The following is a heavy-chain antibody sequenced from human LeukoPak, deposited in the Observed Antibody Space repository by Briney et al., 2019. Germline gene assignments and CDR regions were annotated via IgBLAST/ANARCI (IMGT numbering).Heavy chain of an antibody. Sequence: ASVKVSCKASGYTFTSYDINWVRQATGQGLEWMGWMNPNSGNTGYAQKFQDRVTMTRNTSISTAYMELRSLRSEDTAVYYCARGKRDGYGTTFDYWGQGTLVTVSS. CDR3: ARGKRDGYGTTFDY. CDR2: MNPNSGNT. J-gene: IGHJ4*02. CDR1: GYTFTSYD. V-gene: IGHV1-8*01. D-gene: IGHD5-24*01.